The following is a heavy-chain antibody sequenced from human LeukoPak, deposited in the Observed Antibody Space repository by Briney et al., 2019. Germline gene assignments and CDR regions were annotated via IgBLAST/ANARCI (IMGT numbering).Heavy chain of an antibody. Sequence: GASVKVSCKASGGTFSSYAISWVRQAPGQGLEWMGRIIPILGIANYAQKFQGRVTITADKSTSTAYMELSSLRSEDTAVYYCARYGSGSYSYYFDYWGQGTLVTVSS. J-gene: IGHJ4*02. V-gene: IGHV1-69*04. D-gene: IGHD3-10*01. CDR1: GGTFSSYA. CDR2: IIPILGIA. CDR3: ARYGSGSYSYYFDY.